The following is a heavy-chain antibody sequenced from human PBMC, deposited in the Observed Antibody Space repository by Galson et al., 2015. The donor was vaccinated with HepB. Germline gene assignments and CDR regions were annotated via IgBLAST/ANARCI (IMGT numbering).Heavy chain of an antibody. V-gene: IGHV1-3*01. J-gene: IGHJ5*02. Sequence: SVKVSCKASGYTFTSYAMHWVRQAPGQRLEWMGWINAGNGNTKYSQKFQGRVTITRDTSASTAYMELSSLRSEDTAVYYCARDRVAGTGRGWFDPWGQGTLVTVSS. CDR1: GYTFTSYA. CDR3: ARDRVAGTGRGWFDP. CDR2: INAGNGNT. D-gene: IGHD6-19*01.